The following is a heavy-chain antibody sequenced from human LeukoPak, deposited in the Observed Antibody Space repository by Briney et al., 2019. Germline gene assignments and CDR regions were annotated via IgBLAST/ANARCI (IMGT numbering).Heavy chain of an antibody. J-gene: IGHJ4*02. CDR3: ARHPASVGSGWYQVDH. Sequence: SETLSLTCTVSGGSISSSSYYWGWIRQPPGKGLEWIGSIYYSGSTYYSPSLKSRVTISVDTSKNQFSLKLTSVSAADTAVYYCARHPASVGSGWYQVDHWGQGTLVSVSS. D-gene: IGHD6-19*01. CDR1: GGSISSSSYY. CDR2: IYYSGST. V-gene: IGHV4-39*01.